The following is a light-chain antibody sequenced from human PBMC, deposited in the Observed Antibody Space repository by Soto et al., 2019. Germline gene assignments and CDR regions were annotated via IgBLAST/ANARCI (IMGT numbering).Light chain of an antibody. V-gene: IGKV1-9*01. CDR1: QGISSY. Sequence: DIQLTQSPSFLSASVGDRVTITCRASQGISSYLAWYQQKPGEAPKLLIYAASSMQSGVPSRFSGSGSGTGFTLTISSLQPEDFATYYCQQLNSYPYTFGQGTKLEIK. CDR3: QQLNSYPYT. J-gene: IGKJ2*01. CDR2: AAS.